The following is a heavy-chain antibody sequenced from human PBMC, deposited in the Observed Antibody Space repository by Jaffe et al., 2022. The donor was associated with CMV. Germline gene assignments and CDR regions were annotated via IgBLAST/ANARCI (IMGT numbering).Heavy chain of an antibody. CDR3: ARGEDVSDTSVGNWFDS. CDR2: ITPFFGAP. Sequence: QVQLVQSGAEVKKPGSSVKVSCKASGGTFKYYDFNWVRQAPGQGLEWMGAITPFFGAPYILEKFQDRVTITADESASTVSMELRSLRSDDTAVYYCARGEDVSDTSVGNWFDSWGQGTLVTVSS. J-gene: IGHJ5*01. V-gene: IGHV1-69*01. D-gene: IGHD3-22*01. CDR1: GGTFKYYD.